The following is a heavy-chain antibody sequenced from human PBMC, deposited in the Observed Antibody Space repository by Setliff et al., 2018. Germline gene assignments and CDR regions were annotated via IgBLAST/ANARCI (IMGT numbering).Heavy chain of an antibody. J-gene: IGHJ5*02. V-gene: IGHV3-7*03. Sequence: PGGSLRLSCVVSGFTFSSRWMGWVRRATGKGLEWVANLKYDGSESFYVDSVKGRFTISRDNAKNSLYLQMNSLRVEDTAVYYCERVVDMGWFDPWGQGTLVTVSS. CDR1: GFTFSSRW. CDR3: ERVVDMGWFDP. CDR2: LKYDGSES.